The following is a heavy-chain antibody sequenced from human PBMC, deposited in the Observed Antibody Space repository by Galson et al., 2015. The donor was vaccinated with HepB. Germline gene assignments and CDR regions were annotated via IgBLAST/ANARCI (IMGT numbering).Heavy chain of an antibody. CDR2: INTNTGNQ. J-gene: IGHJ5*02. Sequence: SVKVSCKASGYTFTRYAMNWVRQAPGQGLEWMGWINTNTGNQTYAQGFTGRFVFSLDTSVSTAYLQISSLKAEDTAVYYCARVGMLGYCSGRSRFSSPWGQGTLVTVSS. V-gene: IGHV7-4-1*02. D-gene: IGHD2-15*01. CDR1: GYTFTRYA. CDR3: ARVGMLGYCSGRSRFSSP.